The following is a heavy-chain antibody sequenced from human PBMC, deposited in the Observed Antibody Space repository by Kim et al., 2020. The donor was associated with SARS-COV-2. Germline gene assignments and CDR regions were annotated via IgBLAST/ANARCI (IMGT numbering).Heavy chain of an antibody. D-gene: IGHD5-18*01. J-gene: IGHJ4*02. V-gene: IGHV1-3*01. CDR2: INAGNGNT. CDR1: GYTFTSYA. Sequence: ASVKVSCKASGYTFTSYAMHWVRQAPGQRLEWMGWINAGNGNTKYSQKFQGRVTITRDTSASTAYMELSSLRSEDTAVYYCARKGDSDTELDYWGQGTLVTVSS. CDR3: ARKGDSDTELDY.